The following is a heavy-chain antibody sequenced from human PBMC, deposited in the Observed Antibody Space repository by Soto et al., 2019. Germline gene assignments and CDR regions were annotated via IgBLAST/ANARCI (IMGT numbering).Heavy chain of an antibody. CDR3: ARAGWELLWFGTSGAFDI. Sequence: SETLSLTCAVSGGSISSGGYSWSWIRQPPGKGLEWIGYIYHSGSTYYNTSLKSRVTISVDRPKNQITLKLSSVTAADTAVYYCARAGWELLWFGTSGAFDIWGQGTMVTVSS. CDR2: IYHSGST. J-gene: IGHJ3*02. D-gene: IGHD3-10*01. V-gene: IGHV4-30-2*01. CDR1: GGSISSGGYS.